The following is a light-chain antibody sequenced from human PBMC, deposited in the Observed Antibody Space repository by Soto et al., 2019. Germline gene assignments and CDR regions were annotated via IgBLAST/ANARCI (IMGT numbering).Light chain of an antibody. Sequence: EIVMTQSPATLSVSPGERATLSCRASQSVSSNLAWYQQKPGQAPRLLIYGLSTRATGVPARFSGSGSGTEFTLTISSLQPDDFATYYCQQYNSYPITFGQGTRLEIK. V-gene: IGKV3-15*01. CDR2: GLS. CDR1: QSVSSN. CDR3: QQYNSYPIT. J-gene: IGKJ5*01.